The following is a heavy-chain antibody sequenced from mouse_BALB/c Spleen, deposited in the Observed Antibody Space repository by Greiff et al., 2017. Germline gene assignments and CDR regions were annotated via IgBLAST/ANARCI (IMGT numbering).Heavy chain of an antibody. CDR2: ISPSTGYT. D-gene: IGHD1-1*02. CDR3: ARSGNYFDY. CDR1: GYTFTSYW. V-gene: IGHV1-7*01. J-gene: IGHJ2*01. Sequence: QVQLKESGAELAQPGASVKMSCKASGYTFTSYWMHWVKQRPGQGLEWIGYISPSTGYTEYNQTFKDKATLTADKSSSTAYMQLSSLTSEDSAVYYCARSGNYFDYWGQGTTLTVSS.